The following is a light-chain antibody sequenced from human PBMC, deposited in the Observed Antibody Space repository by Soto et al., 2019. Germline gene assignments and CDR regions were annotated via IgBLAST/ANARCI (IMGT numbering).Light chain of an antibody. CDR2: EGS. CDR3: CSYAGNPFV. V-gene: IGLV2-23*01. J-gene: IGLJ1*01. CDR1: SSDVGSYNL. Sequence: QSVLTQPASVSGSPGQSITISCTGTSSDVGSYNLVSWYQQHPGKAPKLMIYEGSKRPSGVSIRFSGSKSGNTASLTISGLQAEDEADYYCCSYAGNPFVFGTGTKLTVL.